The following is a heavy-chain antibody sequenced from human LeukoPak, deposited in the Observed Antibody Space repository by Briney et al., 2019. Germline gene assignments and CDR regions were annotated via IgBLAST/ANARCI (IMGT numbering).Heavy chain of an antibody. V-gene: IGHV3-23*01. CDR2: ISGSGGST. D-gene: IGHD2-15*01. CDR3: ARPGLYCSGGTCYPFES. J-gene: IGHJ4*02. CDR1: GFTFSSYA. Sequence: GGSLRLSCAASGFTFSSYAMSWVRQAPGKGLEWVSAISGSGGSTYYADSVKGRFTISRDNSKNTLYLQMNSLRVDDTAVYYCARPGLYCSGGTCYPFESWGQGTLVTVSS.